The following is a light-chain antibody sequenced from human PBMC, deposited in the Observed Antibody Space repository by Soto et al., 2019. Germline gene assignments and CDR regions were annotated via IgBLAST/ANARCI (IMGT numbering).Light chain of an antibody. V-gene: IGKV3-15*01. CDR3: QQYNDWPKM. CDR2: GAS. CDR1: QSVRSN. J-gene: IGKJ1*01. Sequence: EIVRTQSPATLSVSPGERATLSCRASQSVRSNLAWYKQKPGQAPRLLIYGASTRATGIPARFSGSGSGTEFTLTISGLKSEDFEVYYCQQYNDWPKMFGQGTKVDIK.